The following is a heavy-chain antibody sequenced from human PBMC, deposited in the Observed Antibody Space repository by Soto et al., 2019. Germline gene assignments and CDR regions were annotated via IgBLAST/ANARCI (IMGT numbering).Heavy chain of an antibody. J-gene: IGHJ4*02. D-gene: IGHD3-10*01. CDR3: AREPYNDSQYFEY. CDR1: GFTFNSLS. Sequence: QVQLVESGGGMAQAGTYLRLSCTGSGFTFNSLSLHWVRQGPDKGLEWVAVVSFDGKVTYYADSVKGRFTVSRDISKNTIYLQANSLRPEDTAVYYCAREPYNDSQYFEYWGQGTPGTVSS. V-gene: IGHV3-30*04. CDR2: VSFDGKVT.